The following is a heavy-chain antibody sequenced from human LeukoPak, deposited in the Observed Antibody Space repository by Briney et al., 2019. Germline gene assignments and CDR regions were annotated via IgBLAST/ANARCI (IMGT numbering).Heavy chain of an antibody. CDR3: AKVLSSVAKGGAFDI. J-gene: IGHJ3*02. CDR2: ISWNSGSI. CDR1: GFTFDDYA. D-gene: IGHD6-19*01. V-gene: IGHV3-9*03. Sequence: GGSLRLSCAASGFTFDDYAMHWVRQAPGKGLEWVSGISWNSGSIGYADSVKGRFTISRDNAKNSLYLQMNSLRAEDMALYYCAKVLSSVAKGGAFDIWGQGTMVTVSS.